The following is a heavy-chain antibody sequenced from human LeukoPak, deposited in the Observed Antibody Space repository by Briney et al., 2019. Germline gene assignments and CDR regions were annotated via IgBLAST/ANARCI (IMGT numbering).Heavy chain of an antibody. Sequence: PSETLSLTCAVYGGSFDGYYWSWVRQAPGKGLEWVANIKQDGSEKYYVDSVKGRFTISRDNAKNSLYLQMNSLRAEDTAVYYCARESGSAIPNWFDPWGQGTLVTVSS. CDR3: ARESGSAIPNWFDP. V-gene: IGHV3-7*01. D-gene: IGHD2-2*01. CDR1: GGSFDGYY. J-gene: IGHJ5*02. CDR2: IKQDGSEK.